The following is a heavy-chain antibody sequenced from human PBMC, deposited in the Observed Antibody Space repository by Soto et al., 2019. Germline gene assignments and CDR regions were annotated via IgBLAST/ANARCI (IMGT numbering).Heavy chain of an antibody. CDR2: VYHTGDT. Sequence: QVQLQESGPRLVKPSGSLSLTCGVSGVTVASSHWWSWVRQSPGGGLEWIGNVYHTGDTNFNPSLPSRVTISVDKSNNQFSLRLNSLTDAETAVYFCAREIVTAGGNNYFDPWGPGTLVTVSS. D-gene: IGHD1-26*01. CDR3: AREIVTAGGNNYFDP. J-gene: IGHJ5*02. V-gene: IGHV4-4*02. CDR1: GVTVASSHW.